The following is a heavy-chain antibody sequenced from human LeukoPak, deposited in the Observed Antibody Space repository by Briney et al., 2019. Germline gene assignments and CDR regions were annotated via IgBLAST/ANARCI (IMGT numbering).Heavy chain of an antibody. Sequence: GGSLRLSCVASGFTFRSYDMNWVRQAPGKGLEWVSFISSSATSIECADSVKGRFTISRDNAINSLYLQMNSLRAEDTAVYYCARGSGWAWGQGTLVTVSS. J-gene: IGHJ5*02. CDR2: ISSSATSI. D-gene: IGHD1-14*01. CDR1: GFTFRSYD. V-gene: IGHV3-48*03. CDR3: ARGSGWA.